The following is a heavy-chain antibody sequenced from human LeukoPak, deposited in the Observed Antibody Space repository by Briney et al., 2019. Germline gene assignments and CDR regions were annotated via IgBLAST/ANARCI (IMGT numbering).Heavy chain of an antibody. CDR2: INHSGST. CDR1: GGSFSGYY. D-gene: IGHD6-6*01. V-gene: IGHV4-34*01. Sequence: PSETLSLTCAVYGGSFSGYYWSWIRQPPGKGLEWIGGINHSGSTNYNPSLKSRVTISVDTSKNQFSLKLSSVTAADTAVYYCARGRAARPFFDYWGQGTLVTVSS. CDR3: ARGRAARPFFDY. J-gene: IGHJ4*02.